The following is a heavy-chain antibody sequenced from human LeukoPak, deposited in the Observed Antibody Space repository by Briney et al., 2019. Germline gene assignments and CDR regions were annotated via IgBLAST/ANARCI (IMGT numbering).Heavy chain of an antibody. J-gene: IGHJ5*02. V-gene: IGHV4-31*03. CDR3: ARAYVSSWYRWFDP. D-gene: IGHD6-13*01. CDR2: IYYSGST. Sequence: SQTLSLTCTVSNVLISSGAYSWSWLRQHPGKGLEWIGYIYYSGSTEYNPSLKSRVTISVDTSKNQFSLNLSSVTAADTAVYYCARAYVSSWYRWFDPWGQGTLVTVSS. CDR1: NVLISSGAYS.